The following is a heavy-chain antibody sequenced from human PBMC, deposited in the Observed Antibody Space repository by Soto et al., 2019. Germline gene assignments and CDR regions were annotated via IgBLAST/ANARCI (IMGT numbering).Heavy chain of an antibody. D-gene: IGHD3-16*01. CDR3: AAIRGEYRLGGAIDI. CDR1: GGTLTNHA. V-gene: IGHV1-69*12. CDR2: IIPTFGTV. J-gene: IGHJ3*02. Sequence: QVHLVQSGAELKKPGSSVKLSCKTSGGTLTNHAIIWVRQAPGQRLLWMGGIIPTFGTVNYSLKFQVRLTITADEKTSTASMELTYLRPEDTAVYYCAAIRGEYRLGGAIDIWGQGTVVTVSA.